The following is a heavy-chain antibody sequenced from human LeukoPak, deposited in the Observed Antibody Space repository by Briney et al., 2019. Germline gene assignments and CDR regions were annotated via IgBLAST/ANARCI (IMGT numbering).Heavy chain of an antibody. J-gene: IGHJ6*03. D-gene: IGHD3-3*01. CDR3: ARDLQSVPNYDFWSGYALPFPQYYYMDV. CDR1: GYSISSGYY. V-gene: IGHV4-38-2*02. Sequence: SETLSLTCTVSGYSISSGYYWGWIRQPPGKGLEWIGSIYYSGSTYYNPSLKSRVTISVDTSKNQFSLKLSSVTAADTAVYYCARDLQSVPNYDFWSGYALPFPQYYYMDVWGKGTTVTVSS. CDR2: IYYSGST.